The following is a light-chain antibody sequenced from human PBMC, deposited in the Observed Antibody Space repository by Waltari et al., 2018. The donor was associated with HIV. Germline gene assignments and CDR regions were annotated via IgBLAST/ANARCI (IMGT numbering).Light chain of an antibody. J-gene: IGLJ3*02. V-gene: IGLV1-44*01. CDR1: SSNIGSNI. CDR2: SNH. CDR3: AAWDDSLNAWV. Sequence: QSVLTQPPSASGTPGQRVSISCSGSSSNIGSNIVNWYQQLTGTAPKLLIYSNHQRPSGVPDRFSGSKSGTSASLGISGRQSKDEADYDCAAWDDSLNAWVFGGGTKLTVL.